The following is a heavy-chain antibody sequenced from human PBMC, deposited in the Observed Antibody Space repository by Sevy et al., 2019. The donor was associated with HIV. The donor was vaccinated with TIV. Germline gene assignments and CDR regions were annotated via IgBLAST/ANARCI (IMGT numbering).Heavy chain of an antibody. D-gene: IGHD3-22*01. V-gene: IGHV3-23*01. J-gene: IGHJ3*02. CDR3: AKEVGGYIAAAATGWYDYYDSSGSGTGAFDI. CDR2: ISGSGGST. CDR1: GFTFSSYA. Sequence: GESLKISCAASGFTFSSYAMSWVRQAPGKGLEWVSAISGSGGSTYYADSVKGRFTISRDNSKNTLYLQMNSLRAEDTAXYYCAKEVGGYIAAAATGWYDYYDSSGSGTGAFDIWGQGTMVTVSS.